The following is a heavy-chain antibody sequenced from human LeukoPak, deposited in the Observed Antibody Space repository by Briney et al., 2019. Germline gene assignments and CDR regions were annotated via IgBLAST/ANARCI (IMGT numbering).Heavy chain of an antibody. CDR1: GGSISSGSYY. CDR3: ARDCSGGSCYFVGDAFDI. Sequence: SQTLSLTRTVSGGSISSGSYYWSWIRQPAGKGLEWIGRIYTSGSTNYNPSLKSRVTISVDTSKNQFSLKLSSVTAADTAVYYCARDCSGGSCYFVGDAFDIWGQGTMVTVSS. V-gene: IGHV4-61*02. CDR2: IYTSGST. D-gene: IGHD2-15*01. J-gene: IGHJ3*02.